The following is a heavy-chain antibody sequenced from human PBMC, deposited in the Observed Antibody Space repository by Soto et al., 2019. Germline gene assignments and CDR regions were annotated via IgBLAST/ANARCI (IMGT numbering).Heavy chain of an antibody. CDR2: IIPIFGTA. Sequence: ASVKVSCKASGGTFSSYAISWVRQAPGQGLEWMGGIIPIFGTANYAQKFQGRVTITADESTSTAYMELSSLRSEDTAVYYCARGPITIFTSAFDIWGQGTMVTVSS. CDR1: GGTFSSYA. CDR3: ARGPITIFTSAFDI. J-gene: IGHJ3*02. D-gene: IGHD3-3*01. V-gene: IGHV1-69*13.